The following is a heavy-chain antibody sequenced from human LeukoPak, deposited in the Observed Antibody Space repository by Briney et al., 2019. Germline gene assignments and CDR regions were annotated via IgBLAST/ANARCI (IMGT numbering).Heavy chain of an antibody. CDR3: ARDRDSSSWYYFDY. J-gene: IGHJ4*02. V-gene: IGHV3-48*01. Sequence: GGSLRLSCAASGFTFSDYEMNWVRQAPGKGLEWLSHISISGTTIHYADSVKGRFTISRDNSKNTLYLQMNSLRAEDTAVYYCARDRDSSSWYYFDYWGQGTLVTVSS. CDR2: ISISGTTI. CDR1: GFTFSDYE. D-gene: IGHD6-13*01.